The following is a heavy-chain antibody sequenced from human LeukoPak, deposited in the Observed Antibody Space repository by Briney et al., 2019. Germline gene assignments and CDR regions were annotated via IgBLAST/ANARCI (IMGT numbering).Heavy chain of an antibody. V-gene: IGHV4-30-4*01. CDR1: GGSISSGDYY. CDR3: ARDLLNEGNHLDY. J-gene: IGHJ4*02. Sequence: SETLSLTCTVSGGSISSGDYYWSWIRQPPGKGLEWIGYIYYSGSTYYNPSLKSRVTISVDTFKNQFSLKLSSVTAADTAVYYCARDLLNEGNHLDYWGQGTLVTVSS. D-gene: IGHD4-23*01. CDR2: IYYSGST.